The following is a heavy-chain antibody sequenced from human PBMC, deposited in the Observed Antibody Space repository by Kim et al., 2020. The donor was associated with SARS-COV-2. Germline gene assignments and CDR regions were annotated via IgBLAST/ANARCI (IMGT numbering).Heavy chain of an antibody. J-gene: IGHJ6*02. D-gene: IGHD6-19*01. V-gene: IGHV3-30*18. CDR3: AKDRGIAVAGLYYYYYYGMDV. Sequence: GGSLRLSCAASGFTFSSYGMHWVRQAPGKGLEWVAVISYDGSNKYYADSVKGRFTISRDNSKNTLYLQMNSLRAEDTAVYYCAKDRGIAVAGLYYYYYYGMDVWGQGTTVTVSS. CDR1: GFTFSSYG. CDR2: ISYDGSNK.